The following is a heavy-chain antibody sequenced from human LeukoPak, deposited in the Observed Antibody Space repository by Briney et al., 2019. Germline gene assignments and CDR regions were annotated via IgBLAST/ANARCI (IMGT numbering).Heavy chain of an antibody. Sequence: KPSETLSLTCTVSGGSISSSSYYWGWIRQPPGKGLEWIGSIYYSGSTYYNPSLKSRVTISVDTSKNQFSLKLSSVTAADTAVYYCASPYYYDSSVIFPWGQGTLVTVSS. J-gene: IGHJ5*02. CDR1: GGSISSSSYY. CDR2: IYYSGST. D-gene: IGHD3-22*01. V-gene: IGHV4-39*01. CDR3: ASPYYYDSSVIFP.